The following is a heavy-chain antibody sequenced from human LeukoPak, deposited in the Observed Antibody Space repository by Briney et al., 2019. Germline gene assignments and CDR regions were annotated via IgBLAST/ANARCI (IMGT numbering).Heavy chain of an antibody. V-gene: IGHV4-31*03. Sequence: SETLSLTCTVSGGSISSAGYYWSWIRQHPGKGLEWIGYIYYSGSTYYNPSLKCRVTISVDTSKNQFSLKLSSVTAADTAVYYCARLGGYCSGGSCYSDAFDIWGQGTMVTVSS. J-gene: IGHJ3*02. D-gene: IGHD2-15*01. CDR2: IYYSGST. CDR3: ARLGGYCSGGSCYSDAFDI. CDR1: GGSISSAGYY.